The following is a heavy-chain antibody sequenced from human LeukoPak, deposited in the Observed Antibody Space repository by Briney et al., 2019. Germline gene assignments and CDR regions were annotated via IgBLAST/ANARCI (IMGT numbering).Heavy chain of an antibody. Sequence: GGSLRLSCAASGFIVSSNYMSWVRQAPGKGLEWVSVIYSGGSTYYADSVKGRFTISRDNSKNTLYLQMNSLRAEDTAVYYCARRAGAYSHPYDYWGQGTLVTVSS. CDR2: IYSGGST. J-gene: IGHJ4*02. CDR3: ARRAGAYSHPYDY. CDR1: GFIVSSNY. V-gene: IGHV3-66*04. D-gene: IGHD4/OR15-4a*01.